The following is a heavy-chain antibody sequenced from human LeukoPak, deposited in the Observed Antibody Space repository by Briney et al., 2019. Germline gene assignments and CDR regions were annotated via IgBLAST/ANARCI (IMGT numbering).Heavy chain of an antibody. D-gene: IGHD6-19*01. Sequence: SETLSLTCTVFGGSISNYYWSWIRQPPGKGLEWIGYIYYSGSTNYNPSLKSRVTISVDTSNNQFSLRLSSVTAADTAMYYCARSPESGWNDYWGQGTLVTVSS. CDR1: GGSISNYY. CDR2: IYYSGST. CDR3: ARSPESGWNDY. J-gene: IGHJ4*02. V-gene: IGHV4-59*01.